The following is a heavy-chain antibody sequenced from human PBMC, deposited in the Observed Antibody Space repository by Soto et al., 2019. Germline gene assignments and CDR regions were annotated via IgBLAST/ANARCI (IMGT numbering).Heavy chain of an antibody. CDR3: AREKVGAVDC. J-gene: IGHJ4*02. D-gene: IGHD1-26*01. V-gene: IGHV1-3*01. CDR2: INAGNGKA. Sequence: ASVKVSCKASGYTFTNYAIHWVRQAPGQGLEWMGWINAGNGKAKYSQNFQGRVTITTDESASTAYMELSSLRSEDTAVYYCAREKVGAVDCWGQGTLVTVSS. CDR1: GYTFTNYA.